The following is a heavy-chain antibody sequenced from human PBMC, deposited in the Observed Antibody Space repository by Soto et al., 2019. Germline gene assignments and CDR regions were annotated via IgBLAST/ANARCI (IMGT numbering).Heavy chain of an antibody. V-gene: IGHV3-11*01. CDR1: EFTFSDYY. CDR3: ARTGGVVVVAAHFDF. CDR2: ISTSGGTI. D-gene: IGHD2-15*01. J-gene: IGHJ4*01. Sequence: WGSLRLSCAASEFTFSDYYMSWIRQAPGKGLEWVSYISTSGGTIYYADSVKGRFTISRDNAKNSLYLQMNSLRAEDTAVYYCARTGGVVVVAAHFDFWGHGTLVTVSS.